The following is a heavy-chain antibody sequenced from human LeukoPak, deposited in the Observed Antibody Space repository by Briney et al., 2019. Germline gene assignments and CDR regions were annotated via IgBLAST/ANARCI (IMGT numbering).Heavy chain of an antibody. CDR1: GYTFTSYG. J-gene: IGHJ4*02. V-gene: IGHV1-8*02. Sequence: ASVKVSCKASGYTFTSYGISWVRQATGQGLEWMGYMTPNSGNTGYAQKLQGRVTMTRNTSISTAYMELSSLTSEDTAVYYCSRGDYWGQGTLVTVSS. CDR2: MTPNSGNT. CDR3: SRGDY.